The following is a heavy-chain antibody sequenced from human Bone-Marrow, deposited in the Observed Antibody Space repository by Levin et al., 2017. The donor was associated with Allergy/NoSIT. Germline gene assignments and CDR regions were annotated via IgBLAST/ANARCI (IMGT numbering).Heavy chain of an antibody. D-gene: IGHD2-15*01. Sequence: SETLSLTCAVSNYSISSGFHWGWIRQPPGKGLEWIGSIDQSGNSYYNPSLKSRVTISVDTSKNQFSLRLTSVSAADTAVYYCARTLGYCSGDGCYYYFDYWGQGTLVTVSS. V-gene: IGHV4-38-2*01. CDR2: IDQSGNS. J-gene: IGHJ4*02. CDR1: NYSISSGFH. CDR3: ARTLGYCSGDGCYYYFDY.